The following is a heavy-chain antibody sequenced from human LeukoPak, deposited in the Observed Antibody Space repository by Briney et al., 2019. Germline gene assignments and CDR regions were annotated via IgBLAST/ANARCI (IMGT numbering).Heavy chain of an antibody. V-gene: IGHV3-48*03. CDR3: TRGDYDDHLGDFDI. CDR1: GFTFDDYA. Sequence: PGGSLRLSCAASGFTFDDYAMHWVRQAPGKGLEWISYIGATVSTIYYAASVKGRVTISRDNAKNSLYLQMNSLRAEDTAVYYCTRGDYDDHLGDFDIWGQGTLVAVSS. CDR2: IGATVSTI. J-gene: IGHJ3*02. D-gene: IGHD4-17*01.